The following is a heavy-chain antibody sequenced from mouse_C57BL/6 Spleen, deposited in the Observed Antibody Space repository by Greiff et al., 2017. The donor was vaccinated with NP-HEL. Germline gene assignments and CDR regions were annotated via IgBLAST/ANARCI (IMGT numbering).Heavy chain of an antibody. CDR2: IDPSDSYT. V-gene: IGHV1-50*01. CDR3: ARGDYWYFDV. J-gene: IGHJ1*03. CDR1: GYTFTSYW. Sequence: VQLQQPGAELVKPGASVKLSCKASGYTFTSYWMQWVKQRPGQGLEWIGEIDPSDSYTNYNQKFKGKATLTVDTSSSTAYMQLSSLTSEDSAVYYCARGDYWYFDVWGTGTTVTVSS. D-gene: IGHD2-13*01.